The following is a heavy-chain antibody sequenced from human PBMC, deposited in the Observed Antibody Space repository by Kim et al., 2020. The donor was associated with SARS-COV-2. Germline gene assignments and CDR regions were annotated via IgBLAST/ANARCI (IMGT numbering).Heavy chain of an antibody. CDR3: AKVGIAVAGTGDYYGMDV. J-gene: IGHJ6*02. V-gene: IGHV3-23*01. D-gene: IGHD6-19*01. Sequence: GQLTISRDNSKNTLYLQMNSLRAEDTAVYYCAKVGIAVAGTGDYYGMDVWGQGTTVTVSS.